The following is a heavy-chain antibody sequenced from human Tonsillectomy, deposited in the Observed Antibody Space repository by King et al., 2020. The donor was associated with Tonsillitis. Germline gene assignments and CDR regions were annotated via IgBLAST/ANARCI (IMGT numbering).Heavy chain of an antibody. CDR2: ISSDGSST. CDR1: GFTFSSFW. J-gene: IGHJ3*02. CDR3: ARAPIASDRTFWYQEREENAFDI. Sequence: VQLVESGGGSVQPGGSLRLSCAASGFTFSSFWMHWVRQAPGKGLVWVSRISSDGSSTSYADSVKGRFPISREHSKNTLYLQMNSLRAEDRAMFYCARAPIASDRTFWYQEREENAFDILGQGTMVTVSS. D-gene: IGHD2-2*01. V-gene: IGHV3-74*01.